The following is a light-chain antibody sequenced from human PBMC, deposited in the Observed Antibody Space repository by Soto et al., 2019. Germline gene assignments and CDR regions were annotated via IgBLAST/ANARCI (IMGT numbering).Light chain of an antibody. J-gene: IGKJ2*01. CDR3: QQYSSYSYT. CDR1: QSIGDW. V-gene: IGKV1-5*03. CDR2: KAS. Sequence: DVQMTQSPSTLAISVGDRVTITCRASQSIGDWLAWYQQKPGTAPKLLIYKASSLHSGVSSRFSGSGSGTEFTLTISSLQPDDFATYYCQQYSSYSYTFGQGTKLEIK.